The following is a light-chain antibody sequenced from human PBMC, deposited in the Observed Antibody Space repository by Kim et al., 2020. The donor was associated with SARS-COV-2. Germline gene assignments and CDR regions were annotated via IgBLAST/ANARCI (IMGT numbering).Light chain of an antibody. V-gene: IGLV1-40*01. CDR2: SNS. CDR3: QSYDSSLSGPWV. Sequence: VTISCTGSSSNLGAGYEVHWYQQVPGTAPNLLIYSNSNRPTGVPDRFSGSKSGTSASLAITGLQAEDEADYYCQSYDSSLSGPWVFGGGTQLTVL. J-gene: IGLJ3*02. CDR1: SSNLGAGYE.